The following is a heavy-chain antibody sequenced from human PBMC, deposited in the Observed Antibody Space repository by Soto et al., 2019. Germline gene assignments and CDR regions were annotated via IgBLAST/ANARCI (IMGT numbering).Heavy chain of an antibody. Sequence: PSEALSITCTVSVCSISIDYWSWIRQPAGKGLEWIGRIYTSGSTNYNPSLKSRVTMSVDTSKNQFSLKLSSVTAADTAVYYCARGDYDILTGYYDYWGQGTLVTVSS. CDR2: IYTSGST. CDR3: ARGDYDILTGYYDY. J-gene: IGHJ4*02. CDR1: VCSISIDY. V-gene: IGHV4-4*07. D-gene: IGHD3-9*01.